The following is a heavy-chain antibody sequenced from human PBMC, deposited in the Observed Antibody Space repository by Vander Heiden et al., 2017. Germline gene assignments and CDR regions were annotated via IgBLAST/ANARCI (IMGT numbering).Heavy chain of an antibody. V-gene: IGHV4-34*01. J-gene: IGHJ4*02. D-gene: IGHD3-22*01. CDR1: GGAFRGYY. CDR2: INHSGST. Sequence: QVQLQQWGAGLLKPSETLSLTCAGYGGAFRGYYWSWIRQRPGKGLEWIGEINHSGSTNYNPSLKSLVTISVDTSKNQFSLKLSSVTAADTAVYYCARGRGYYDRSGYHDYWGQGTLVTVSS. CDR3: ARGRGYYDRSGYHDY.